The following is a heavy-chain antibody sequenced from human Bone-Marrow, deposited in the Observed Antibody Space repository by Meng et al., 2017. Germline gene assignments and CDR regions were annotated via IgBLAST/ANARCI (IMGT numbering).Heavy chain of an antibody. D-gene: IGHD4-17*01. V-gene: IGHV4-31*03. Sequence: QGQLQEAAPGLLKPSQTPSLTCTVSGGSISSGNHYWSWIRQHPGKGLEYIGYIYYSGSTYYNPSLKSRVIISVDTSKNQYSLRLNSVTAADTAVYYCASLYGDSSVWYLDLWGRGTLVTVSS. CDR1: GGSISSGNHY. CDR3: ASLYGDSSVWYLDL. CDR2: IYYSGST. J-gene: IGHJ2*01.